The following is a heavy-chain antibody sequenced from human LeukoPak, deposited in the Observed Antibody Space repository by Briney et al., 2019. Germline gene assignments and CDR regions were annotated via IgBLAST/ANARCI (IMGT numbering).Heavy chain of an antibody. CDR3: ARDHLDGSGYLDY. Sequence: GGSLRLSSAASGFTFSSYGMHWVRQAPGKGLEWVAVIWYDGSNKYHADSVKGRFTISRDNSKNTLYLQMNSLRAEDTAVYYCARDHLDGSGYLDYWGQGTLVTVSS. CDR2: IWYDGSNK. V-gene: IGHV3-33*01. CDR1: GFTFSSYG. J-gene: IGHJ4*02. D-gene: IGHD2-15*01.